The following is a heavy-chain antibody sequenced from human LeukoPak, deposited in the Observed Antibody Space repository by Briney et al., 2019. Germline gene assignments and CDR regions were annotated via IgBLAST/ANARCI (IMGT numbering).Heavy chain of an antibody. CDR1: GYSISSGYY. D-gene: IGHD6-13*01. V-gene: IGHV4-38-2*02. J-gene: IGHJ4*02. CDR3: ARGPPLGYSSSWYY. Sequence: SETLSLTCTVSGYSISSGYYWGWIRQPPGKGLEWIGSIYHSGSTYYNPSLKSRVTISVDTSKNQFSLKLSSVTAADTAVYYCARGPPLGYSSSWYYWGQGTLVTVSS. CDR2: IYHSGST.